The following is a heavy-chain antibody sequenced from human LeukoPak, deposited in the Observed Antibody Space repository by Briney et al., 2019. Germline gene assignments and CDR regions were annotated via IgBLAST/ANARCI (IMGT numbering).Heavy chain of an antibody. CDR1: GFTFSSSA. J-gene: IGHJ3*02. Sequence: GGSLRLSCAASGFTFSSSAMSWVRQAPGKGLEWVSSISGSGSGGSTYYADSVKGRFTISRDNSKNTLYLQMNSLRAEDTAVYYCVRARSAFDIWGQGTMVTVSS. V-gene: IGHV3-23*01. CDR2: ISGSGSGGST. D-gene: IGHD6-6*01. CDR3: VRARSAFDI.